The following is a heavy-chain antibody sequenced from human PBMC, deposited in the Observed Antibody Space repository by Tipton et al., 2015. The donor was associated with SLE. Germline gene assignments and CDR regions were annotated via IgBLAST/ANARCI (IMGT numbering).Heavy chain of an antibody. D-gene: IGHD5-12*01. J-gene: IGHJ4*02. V-gene: IGHV4-59*01. CDR3: ARGAPRGYSGSDSIPLAAAVHTFDY. CDR2: IYYSGST. Sequence: TLSLTCTVSGGSISSYYWSWIRQPPGKGLEWIGYIYYSGSTNYNPSLKSRVTISVDTSKNQFSLKLSSVTAADTAVYYCARGAPRGYSGSDSIPLAAAVHTFDYWGQVTLVTVSS. CDR1: GGSISSYY.